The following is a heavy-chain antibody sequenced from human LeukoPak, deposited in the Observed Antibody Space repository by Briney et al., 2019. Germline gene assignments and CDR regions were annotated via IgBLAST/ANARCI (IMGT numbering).Heavy chain of an antibody. D-gene: IGHD6-19*01. CDR1: GGSISRNY. CDR3: ARRQQWLVPRGAFDY. J-gene: IGHJ4*02. V-gene: IGHV4-59*01. CDR2: IYYTGST. Sequence: SETLSLTCTVSGGSISRNYRSWIRQPPGKGLEWIGYIYYTGSTNYNPSLKSRVTISVDTSKNQFSLKLSSVTAADTAVYYCARRQQWLVPRGAFDYWGQGTLVTVSS.